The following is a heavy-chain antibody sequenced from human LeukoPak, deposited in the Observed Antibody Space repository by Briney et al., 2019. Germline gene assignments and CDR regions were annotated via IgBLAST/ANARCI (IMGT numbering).Heavy chain of an antibody. CDR3: ASTLDFWSGYYHDY. D-gene: IGHD3-3*01. Sequence: SQTLSLTCTVSGGSISGGDYYWSWIRQPPGKGLEWIGYIYYSGSTYYNPSLKSRVTISVDTSKNQFSLKLSSVTAADTAVYYCASTLDFWSGYYHDYWGQGTLVTVSS. CDR1: GGSISGGDYY. V-gene: IGHV4-30-4*08. J-gene: IGHJ4*02. CDR2: IYYSGST.